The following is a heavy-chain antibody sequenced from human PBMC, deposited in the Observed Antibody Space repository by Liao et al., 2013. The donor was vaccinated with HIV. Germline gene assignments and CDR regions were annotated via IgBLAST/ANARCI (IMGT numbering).Heavy chain of an antibody. CDR2: IYYSGST. CDR1: RGPVGSDTYY. D-gene: IGHD5-12*01. Sequence: QVQLQESGPGLVKPSETLSLICSVSRGPVGSDTYYWAWIRQPPGKGLEWIGNIYYSGSTNYNPSLKIRVNISVHESKNQFSLRLSSVTAADTAVYFCARSRGYSHIVSHWGQGTLVTVSS. CDR3: ARSRGYSHIVSH. V-gene: IGHV4-39*07. J-gene: IGHJ4*02.